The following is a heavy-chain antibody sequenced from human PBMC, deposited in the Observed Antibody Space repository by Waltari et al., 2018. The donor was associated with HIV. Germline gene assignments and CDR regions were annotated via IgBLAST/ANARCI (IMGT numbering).Heavy chain of an antibody. Sequence: EVQLVNSGGGLIQPGGSLRLSCAASGFTFNNHAITWVRQAPGKGLEGVSAYSVVDDRGGMTYYAESVKGRFTVSRDNPKQTVYLQMDSLRPEDTATYFCAKERNSYGTIMLDYWGQGTVVTVAS. D-gene: IGHD5-18*01. V-gene: IGHV3-23*04. CDR2: YSVVDDRGGMT. CDR1: GFTFNNHA. J-gene: IGHJ4*02. CDR3: AKERNSYGTIMLDY.